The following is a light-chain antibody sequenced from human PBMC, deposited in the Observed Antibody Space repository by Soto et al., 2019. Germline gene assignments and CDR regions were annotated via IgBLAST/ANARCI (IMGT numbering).Light chain of an antibody. CDR2: DVS. V-gene: IGLV2-14*01. CDR3: SSYTSSSIL. J-gene: IGLJ3*02. CDR1: SSDVGGYNY. Sequence: QSVLTQPASVSGSPGQSITMTRTGTSSDVGGYNYVSWYQQHPGKAPKLMIYDVSNRPSGVSNRFSGSKSGNTASLTISGLQPEDEADYYCSSYTSSSILFGGGTKVTVL.